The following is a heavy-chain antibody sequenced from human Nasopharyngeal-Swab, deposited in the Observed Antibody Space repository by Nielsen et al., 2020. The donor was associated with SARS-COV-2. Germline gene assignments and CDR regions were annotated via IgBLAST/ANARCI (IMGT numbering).Heavy chain of an antibody. CDR1: GFTFSSYA. J-gene: IGHJ3*02. V-gene: IGHV3-23*01. CDR3: ARGSAVTRNDAFDI. CDR2: ISGSGGST. D-gene: IGHD4-17*01. Sequence: GESLKISCVASGFTFSSYAMSWVRQAPGKGLEWDSAISGSGGSTYYADSVKGRFTISRDNSKNTLYLQMNSLRAEDTAVYYCARGSAVTRNDAFDIWGQGTMVTVSS.